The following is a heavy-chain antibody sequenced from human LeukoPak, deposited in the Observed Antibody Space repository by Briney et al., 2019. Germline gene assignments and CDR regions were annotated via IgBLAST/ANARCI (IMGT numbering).Heavy chain of an antibody. V-gene: IGHV4-59*01. Sequence: SETLSLTCTLSGGSISSYYWSWIRQPPGKGPEWIGYIYYTGSTNYNPSLKSRVTISLDTSKNQFSLKLSSVTAADTALYYCARDKGLGGSYYKPNWFDPWGQGTLVTVSS. D-gene: IGHD1-26*01. J-gene: IGHJ5*02. CDR2: IYYTGST. CDR1: GGSISSYY. CDR3: ARDKGLGGSYYKPNWFDP.